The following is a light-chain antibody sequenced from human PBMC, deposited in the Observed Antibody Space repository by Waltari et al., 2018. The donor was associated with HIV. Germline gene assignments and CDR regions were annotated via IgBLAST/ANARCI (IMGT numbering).Light chain of an antibody. CDR1: QSVRDH. J-gene: IGKJ5*01. CDR3: QQRFDWPSIT. V-gene: IGKV3-11*01. CDR2: DAS. Sequence: EIVLTQSPGTLSLSAGDRATLSCRASQSVRDHLAWYQNTPGQAPRLLVYDASERATGIPDRFSGSGSGTDFTLTISNLHPEDSAVYYCQQRFDWPSITFGQGTRLEIK.